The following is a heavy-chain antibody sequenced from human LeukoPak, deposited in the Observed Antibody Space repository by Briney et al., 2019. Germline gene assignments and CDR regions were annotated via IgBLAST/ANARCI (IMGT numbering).Heavy chain of an antibody. CDR3: ARDIYSGYYYDSSGYDY. D-gene: IGHD3-22*01. CDR1: GGTFSSYS. CDR2: ISAYNGNT. V-gene: IGHV1-18*01. Sequence: GASVKVSCKDSGGTFSSYSINWVRQAPRQGLEWMGWISAYNGNTNYAQKLQGRVTMTTDTSTSTAYMELRSLRSDDTAVYYCARDIYSGYYYDSSGYDYWGQGTLVTVSS. J-gene: IGHJ4*02.